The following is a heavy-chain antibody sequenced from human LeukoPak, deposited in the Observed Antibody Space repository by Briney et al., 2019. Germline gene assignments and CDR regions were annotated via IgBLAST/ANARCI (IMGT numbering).Heavy chain of an antibody. CDR2: IFGGGGT. CDR3: ARNAERRYAFDI. CDR1: GFTVSSNY. D-gene: IGHD1-1*01. J-gene: IGHJ3*02. V-gene: IGHV3-53*01. Sequence: GGSLRLSCAASGFTVSSNYMAWVRQPPGKGLEWVSVIFGGGGTYYAGSVRGRFTISRDNSQNTLFLQMNSLRAADTAVYYCARNAERRYAFDIWGQGTMVTVSS.